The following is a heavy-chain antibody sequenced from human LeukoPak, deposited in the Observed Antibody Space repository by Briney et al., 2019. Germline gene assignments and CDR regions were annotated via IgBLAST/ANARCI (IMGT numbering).Heavy chain of an antibody. J-gene: IGHJ6*02. CDR2: ISYDGSNK. D-gene: IGHD3-10*01. Sequence: GGSLRLSCAASGFTFSSYAMHWVRQAPGKGLEWVAVISYDGSNKYYADSVKGRFTISRDNSKNTLYLQMNSLRAEDTAVYYCAKDPTNFRGVIWSSRAYYGMDVWGQGTTVTVSS. CDR1: GFTFSSYA. V-gene: IGHV3-30-3*01. CDR3: AKDPTNFRGVIWSSRAYYGMDV.